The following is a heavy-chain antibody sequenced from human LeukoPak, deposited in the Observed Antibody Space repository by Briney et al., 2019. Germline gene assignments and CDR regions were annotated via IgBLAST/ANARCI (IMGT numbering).Heavy chain of an antibody. CDR1: GGSISSDVYY. V-gene: IGHV4-61*02. CDR2: IQTGGTT. CDR3: ASERNVPVTTGGYYIDH. D-gene: IGHD4-17*01. Sequence: SETLSLTCSVSGGSISSDVYYWTWTRQPAGKGLEFLGRIQTGGTTYYNPSLKSRVMMSLDTSRNQFSLTLTSMTAADTAMYYCASERNVPVTTGGYYIDHWGQGTRVIVSS. J-gene: IGHJ4*02.